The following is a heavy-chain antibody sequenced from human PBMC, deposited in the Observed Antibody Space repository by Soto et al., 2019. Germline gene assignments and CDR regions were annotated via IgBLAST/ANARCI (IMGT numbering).Heavy chain of an antibody. CDR1: GFTFSSYA. V-gene: IGHV3-30-3*01. CDR2: ISYDGSNK. J-gene: IGHJ4*02. CDR3: ARGLKGGSYYANSIDY. D-gene: IGHD1-26*01. Sequence: GGSLRLSCAASGFTFSSYAMHWVRQAPGKGLEWVAVISYDGSNKYYADSVKGRFTISRDNSKNTLYLQMNSLRAEDTAVYYCARGLKGGSYYANSIDYWGQGTLVTVPQ.